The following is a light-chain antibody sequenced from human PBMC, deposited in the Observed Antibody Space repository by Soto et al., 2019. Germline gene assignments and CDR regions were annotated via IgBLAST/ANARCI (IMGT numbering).Light chain of an antibody. Sequence: EIVLTQSPDTLSLSPGERVTLSCRASQSVGTYLVWYQQKPGQAPRLIIYGASNRATGIPARFSGSGSGTDFTLTISSLEPEDFAVYYCQHRSNGFGQGTKLEIK. CDR1: QSVGTY. CDR2: GAS. CDR3: QHRSNG. J-gene: IGKJ2*01. V-gene: IGKV3-11*01.